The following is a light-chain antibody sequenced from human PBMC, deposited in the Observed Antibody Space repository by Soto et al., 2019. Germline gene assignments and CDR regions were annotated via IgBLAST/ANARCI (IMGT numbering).Light chain of an antibody. CDR1: SSNIGAGYD. V-gene: IGLV1-40*01. J-gene: IGLJ1*01. CDR3: QSYDSSLSVYV. Sequence: SVLTQPPSVSGAPGQRVTISCTGSSSNIGAGYDVHWYQQLPGTAPKLLIYANINRPSGVPDRFSGSKSGTSASLAITGLQAEDEADYYCQSYDSSLSVYVFGTGTKVTVL. CDR2: ANI.